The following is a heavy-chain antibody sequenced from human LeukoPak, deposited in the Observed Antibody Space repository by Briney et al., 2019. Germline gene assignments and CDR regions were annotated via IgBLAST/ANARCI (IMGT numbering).Heavy chain of an antibody. Sequence: SQTLSLACAISGDSDSSNSVAWSWVRQSPSRGLEWLGRTYYRSQWYSDYAPSVRSRITINADTSKNQFSLHLDSVTPEDTAVYYCARDSRVSNSLPFDCWGQGTLVTVSS. CDR3: ARDSRVSNSLPFDC. CDR2: TYYRSQWYS. J-gene: IGHJ4*02. D-gene: IGHD4-11*01. CDR1: GDSDSSNSVA. V-gene: IGHV6-1*01.